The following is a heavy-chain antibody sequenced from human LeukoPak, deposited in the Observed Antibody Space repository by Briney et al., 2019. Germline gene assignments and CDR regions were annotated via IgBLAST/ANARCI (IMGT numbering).Heavy chain of an antibody. CDR3: ANHGSGWFIGN. V-gene: IGHV3-7*03. D-gene: IGHD6-19*01. J-gene: IGHJ4*02. CDR1: GFTFSRHW. Sequence: GGSLRLSCAASGFTFSRHWMTWVRQAPGKGLEWVANIKQDGSEKYYVDSVEGRFTISRDNAKNSLYLQMNSLRAEDTAVYYCANHGSGWFIGNWGQGTLVTVSS. CDR2: IKQDGSEK.